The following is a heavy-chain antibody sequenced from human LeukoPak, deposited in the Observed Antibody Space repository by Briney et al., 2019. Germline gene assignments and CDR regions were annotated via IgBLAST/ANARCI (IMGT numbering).Heavy chain of an antibody. J-gene: IGHJ6*03. V-gene: IGHV3-11*04. CDR2: ISSSGSTI. CDR1: GFTFTDYY. Sequence: GRSMRLACAAAGFTFTDYYISWIRQAPGKGLEWISYISSSGSTIYYADSMKGRFNISRDNAKNSVYLQMDSLRAEDTAVYYCARGYNYYYYMDVWGKGTTVTVAS. CDR3: ARGYNYYYYMDV.